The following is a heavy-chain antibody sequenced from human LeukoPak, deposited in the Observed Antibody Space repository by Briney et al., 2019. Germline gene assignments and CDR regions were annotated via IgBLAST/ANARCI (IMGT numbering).Heavy chain of an antibody. Sequence: SETLSLTCTVSGGSIRSSSYYWGWIRQPPGKGLEWIGSIYYSGSTYYNPSLKSRVTISVDTSKNQFSLKLSSVTAADTAVYYCARGDSGSYLTYDAFDIWGQGTMVTVSS. D-gene: IGHD1-26*01. CDR2: IYYSGST. CDR3: ARGDSGSYLTYDAFDI. J-gene: IGHJ3*02. V-gene: IGHV4-39*07. CDR1: GGSIRSSSYY.